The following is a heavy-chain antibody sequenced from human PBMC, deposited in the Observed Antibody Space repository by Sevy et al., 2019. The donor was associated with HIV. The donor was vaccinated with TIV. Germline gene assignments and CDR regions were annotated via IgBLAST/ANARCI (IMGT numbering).Heavy chain of an antibody. CDR2: IKQDGSEK. CDR3: HYYGSGSLDY. Sequence: GGSLRLSCAASGFTFSSYWMSWVRQAPGKGLEWVANIKQDGSEKYYVDSVKGRFTISRDNAKKSLYLQMNSLRAEDTAVYYCHYYGSGSLDYWGQGTLVTVSS. V-gene: IGHV3-7*01. J-gene: IGHJ4*02. D-gene: IGHD3-10*01. CDR1: GFTFSSYW.